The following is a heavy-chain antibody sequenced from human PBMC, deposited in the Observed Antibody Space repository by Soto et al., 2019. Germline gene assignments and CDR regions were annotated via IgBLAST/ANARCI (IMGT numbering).Heavy chain of an antibody. D-gene: IGHD6-13*01. Sequence: GGSLRLSCAASGFPFSIFAMSLVRQAPGKGLDWVSSISVSGGSTYSADSVKGTFTISRDNSKNTMYLQMSSLRAEDTAVYYCARGFSAGKCSPQDFWGQGSLFTVSS. CDR1: GFPFSIFA. CDR2: ISVSGGST. J-gene: IGHJ4*02. V-gene: IGHV3-23*01. CDR3: ARGFSAGKCSPQDF.